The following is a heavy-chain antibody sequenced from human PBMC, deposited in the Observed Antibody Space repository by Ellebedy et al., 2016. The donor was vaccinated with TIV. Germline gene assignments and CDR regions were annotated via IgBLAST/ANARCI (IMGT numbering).Heavy chain of an antibody. CDR2: IYAGAGSA. Sequence: ASVKVSCKASGYSFTSYYLHWVRQAPGQGLEWMGIIYAGAGSATYAQKLQGRVTITTDTSTSTAYMEVRGLTSDDTAMYYYVRDSSAVFDYWGQGTLVTVSS. V-gene: IGHV1-46*01. CDR3: VRDSSAVFDY. J-gene: IGHJ4*02. CDR1: GYSFTSYY. D-gene: IGHD2-2*01.